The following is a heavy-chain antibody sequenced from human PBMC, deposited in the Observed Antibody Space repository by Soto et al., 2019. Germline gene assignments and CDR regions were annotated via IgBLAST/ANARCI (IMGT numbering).Heavy chain of an antibody. Sequence: ASVKVSCKASGYTFTSYAIHWVRQAPGQSLECMGWINTDNGNTKYSQKFQDRVTITRDTSASTAYMELSSLRSEDTAVYFCARAPSGYYFDKWGQGTLVTVSS. D-gene: IGHD3-10*01. V-gene: IGHV1-3*04. J-gene: IGHJ4*02. CDR3: ARAPSGYYFDK. CDR2: INTDNGNT. CDR1: GYTFTSYA.